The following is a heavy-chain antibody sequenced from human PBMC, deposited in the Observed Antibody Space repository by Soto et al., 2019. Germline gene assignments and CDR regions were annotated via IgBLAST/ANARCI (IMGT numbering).Heavy chain of an antibody. J-gene: IGHJ4*02. Sequence: SETLSLTCTVSGGSISSGGYYWSWIRQHPGKGQERIGYIYYSGSTYYSPSLKSRVTISVDTSKNQFSLKLSSVTAADTAVYYCARGRLYGSPSEFDYWGQGTLVTVSS. D-gene: IGHD1-1*01. CDR1: GGSISSGGYY. CDR3: ARGRLYGSPSEFDY. CDR2: IYYSGST. V-gene: IGHV4-31*03.